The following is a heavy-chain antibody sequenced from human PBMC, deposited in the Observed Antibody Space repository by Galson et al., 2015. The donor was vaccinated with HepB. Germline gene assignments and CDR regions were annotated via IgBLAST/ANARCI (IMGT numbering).Heavy chain of an antibody. Sequence: SLRLSCAASGFTFSNAWMSWVRQAPGKGLEWVGRIKSKTDGGTTDYAAPVKGRFTISRDDSKNTLYLQMNSLKTEDTAVYYCTTDLGYYDSSGYKNHYFDYWGQGTLVTVAS. J-gene: IGHJ4*02. CDR3: TTDLGYYDSSGYKNHYFDY. V-gene: IGHV3-15*01. D-gene: IGHD3-22*01. CDR2: IKSKTDGGTT. CDR1: GFTFSNAW.